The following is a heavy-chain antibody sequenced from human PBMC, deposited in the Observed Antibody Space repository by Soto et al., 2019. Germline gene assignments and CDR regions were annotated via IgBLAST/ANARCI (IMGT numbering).Heavy chain of an antibody. V-gene: IGHV3-48*01. CDR3: ARDVVVVAATPDAFDI. CDR2: ISSSSSTI. J-gene: IGHJ3*02. D-gene: IGHD2-15*01. CDR1: GFTFSSYS. Sequence: EVQLVESGGGLVQPGGSLRLSCEASGFTFSSYSMNWVRQAPGKGMEWVSYISSSSSTIYYADSVKGRFTISRDNAKSSLYLQMNSLRAEDTAVYYCARDVVVVAATPDAFDIWGQGTMVTVSS.